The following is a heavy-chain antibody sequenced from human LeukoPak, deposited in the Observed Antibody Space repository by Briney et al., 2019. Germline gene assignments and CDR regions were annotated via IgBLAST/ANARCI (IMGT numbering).Heavy chain of an antibody. CDR3: ARTPPKGDIDY. D-gene: IGHD2-21*02. CDR2: MSASSGNT. Sequence: ASVKVSCKASGYTFINYDINWVRQATGQGLEWLGWMSASSGNTGYAQKFQGGVSMTRATSISTAYLELSSLTFEDTAVYYCARTPPKGDIDYWGQGTLVTVSS. CDR1: GYTFINYD. V-gene: IGHV1-8*01. J-gene: IGHJ4*02.